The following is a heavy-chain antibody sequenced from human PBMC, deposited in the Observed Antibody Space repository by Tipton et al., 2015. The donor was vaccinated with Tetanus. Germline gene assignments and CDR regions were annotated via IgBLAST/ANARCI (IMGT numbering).Heavy chain of an antibody. J-gene: IGHJ4*02. D-gene: IGHD3-9*01. CDR3: ARHSSLKALNY. CDR2: VWYDGNMK. V-gene: IGHV3-33*01. CDR1: GFTFSNFG. Sequence: SGFTFSNFGMHWVRQAPGKGLEWVAVVWYDGNMKYSADSVKGRFTISRDNSKKTVYLQMSSLRAEDTAVYYCARHSSLKALNYWGQGTLVTASS.